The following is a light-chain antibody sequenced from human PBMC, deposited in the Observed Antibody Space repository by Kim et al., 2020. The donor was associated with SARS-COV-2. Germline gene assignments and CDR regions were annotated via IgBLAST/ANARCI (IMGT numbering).Light chain of an antibody. CDR3: AAWDDSLNAWV. Sequence: QSVLTQPPSASGTPGQRVTISCSGSRSNIGTNTVNWYQQLPGTAPKVLIYISSQRPSGVPDRFSGYRSGTSASLAISGLQSEDEAAYYCAAWDDSLNAWVFGGGTQLTVL. J-gene: IGLJ3*02. CDR2: ISS. V-gene: IGLV1-44*01. CDR1: RSNIGTNT.